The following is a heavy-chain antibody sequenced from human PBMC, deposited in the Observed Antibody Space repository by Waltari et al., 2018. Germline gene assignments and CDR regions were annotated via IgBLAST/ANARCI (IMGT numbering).Heavy chain of an antibody. J-gene: IGHJ6*02. D-gene: IGHD3-10*01. CDR2: MNPNSGSE. CDR1: GYIFTNYD. CDR3: ARGYWGGNPYHYDMDV. V-gene: IGHV1-8*01. Sequence: QVQLVQSGAEVKIPGASVKVSCKASGYIFTNYDITWVRQATGQGLQWMGVMNPNSGSEGQAETFYGRVTFTRSTSINTAYMELTGLTSEDTAIYYCARGYWGGNPYHYDMDVWGQGTTVTVSS.